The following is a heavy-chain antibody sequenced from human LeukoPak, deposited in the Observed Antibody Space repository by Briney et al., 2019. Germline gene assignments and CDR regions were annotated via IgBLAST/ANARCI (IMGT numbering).Heavy chain of an antibody. J-gene: IGHJ6*03. CDR1: GFTFDDYT. CDR3: AKDGGSSYYYMDV. V-gene: IGHV3-43*01. Sequence: PGGSLRLSCAASGFTFDDYTMHWVRQAPGKGLEWVSLISWDGGSTYYADSVKGRFTISRDNSKNSLYLQMNSLRTEDTALYYCAKDGGSSYYYMDVWGKGTTVTVSS. CDR2: ISWDGGST. D-gene: IGHD2/OR15-2a*01.